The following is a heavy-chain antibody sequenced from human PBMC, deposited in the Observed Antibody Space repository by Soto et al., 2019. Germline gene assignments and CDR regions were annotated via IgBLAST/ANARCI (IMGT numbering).Heavy chain of an antibody. CDR2: ISSSGSTI. CDR3: ARELLYYYYGMDV. V-gene: IGHV3-48*03. CDR1: GFTFNSYE. J-gene: IGHJ6*02. Sequence: HPAGSLTLSCAASGFTFNSYEMNWVRQAQGTGLEWVSYISSSGSTIYYADSVKGRFTISRDNAKNSLYLQMNSLRADDKAVYYCARELLYYYYGMDVWGQGTTVTVSS. D-gene: IGHD2-15*01.